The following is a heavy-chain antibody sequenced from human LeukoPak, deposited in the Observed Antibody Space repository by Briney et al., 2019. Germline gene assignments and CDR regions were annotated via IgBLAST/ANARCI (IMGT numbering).Heavy chain of an antibody. Sequence: QSGGSLRLSCAASGFTFSDYWMSWVRQAPGKGLEWVANIKEDGSENYYVDSVRGRFTISRDNAKNSLYLQMNSLRAEDTAVYYCARAYAGWIFDSWGPGALVPVSS. CDR1: GFTFSDYW. CDR3: ARAYAGWIFDS. V-gene: IGHV3-7*04. D-gene: IGHD5-12*01. CDR2: IKEDGSEN. J-gene: IGHJ4*02.